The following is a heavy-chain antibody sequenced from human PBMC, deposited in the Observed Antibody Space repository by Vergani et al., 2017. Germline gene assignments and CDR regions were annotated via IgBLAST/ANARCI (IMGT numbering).Heavy chain of an antibody. CDR2: IIPILGIA. V-gene: IGHV1-69*02. D-gene: IGHD2-2*01. CDR3: ARDRLSCSSTSCYELAGDY. J-gene: IGHJ4*02. Sequence: QVQLVQSGAEVKKPGSSVKVSCKASGGTFSSYTISWVRQAPGQGLEWMGRIIPILGIANYAQKFQGRVTITADKSTSTAYMELSSLRSEDTAVYYCARDRLSCSSTSCYELAGDYWGQGTLVTVSS. CDR1: GGTFSSYT.